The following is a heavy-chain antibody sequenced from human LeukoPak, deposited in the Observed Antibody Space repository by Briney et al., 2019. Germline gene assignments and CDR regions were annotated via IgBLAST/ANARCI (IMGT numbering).Heavy chain of an antibody. D-gene: IGHD3-10*01. CDR3: ARRGD. Sequence: PSETLSLTCAVYGESFTTFYWGWIRQTPGKGLEWIGEINHTGSTNYNPSLKSRVTISIDTSKNQFSLKLSSVTAADTAVYYCARRGDWSQGTLVTVSS. CDR2: INHTGST. V-gene: IGHV4-34*01. CDR1: GESFTTFY. J-gene: IGHJ4*02.